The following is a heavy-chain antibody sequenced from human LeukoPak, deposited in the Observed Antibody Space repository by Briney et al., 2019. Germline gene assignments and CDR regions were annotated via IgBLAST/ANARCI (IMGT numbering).Heavy chain of an antibody. V-gene: IGHV4-59*01. D-gene: IGHD6-13*01. CDR2: IYHSGST. CDR3: ARGSSSWYLDY. J-gene: IGHJ4*02. Sequence: SETLSLTCTVSGGSISSYYWSWIRQPPGKGLEWIGYIYHSGSTYYNPSLRGRVTISVDTSKNQFSLKLSSVTAADTAVYYCARGSSSWYLDYWGQGTLVTVSS. CDR1: GGSISSYY.